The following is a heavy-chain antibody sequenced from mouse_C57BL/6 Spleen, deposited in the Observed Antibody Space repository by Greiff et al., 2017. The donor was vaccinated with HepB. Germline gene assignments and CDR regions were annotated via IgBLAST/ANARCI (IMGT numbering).Heavy chain of an antibody. CDR2: IDPENGDT. Sequence: EVQLQQSGAELVRPGASVKLSCTASGFNIKDDYMHWVKQRPEQGLEWIGWIDPENGDTEYASKFQGKATITADTSSNTAYLQLSSLTSEDTAVYYCTTQLRPLDYWGHSTTLTVSS. CDR3: TTQLRPLDY. J-gene: IGHJ2*01. V-gene: IGHV14-4*01. CDR1: GFNIKDDY. D-gene: IGHD3-2*02.